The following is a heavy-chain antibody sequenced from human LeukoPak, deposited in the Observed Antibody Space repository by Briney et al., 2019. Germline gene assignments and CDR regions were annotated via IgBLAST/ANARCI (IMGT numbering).Heavy chain of an antibody. D-gene: IGHD3-22*01. CDR3: ARAPSEIGGYYPEYFRH. Sequence: SGGSLRLSCAASGFTFSTYWMHWLRQAPGKGLVWVSRIKSDGSTNYADSVKGRFTISRDNAKNTVSLQMNSLRPEDTGVYYCARAPSEIGGYYPEYFRHWGQGTLVTVSS. CDR2: IKSDGST. V-gene: IGHV3-74*01. CDR1: GFTFSTYW. J-gene: IGHJ1*01.